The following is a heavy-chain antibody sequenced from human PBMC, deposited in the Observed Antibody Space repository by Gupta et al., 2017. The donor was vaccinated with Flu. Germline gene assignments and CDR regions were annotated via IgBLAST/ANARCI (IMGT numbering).Heavy chain of an antibody. V-gene: IGHV4-34*01. CDR3: ARGADIVVVPAAMKGWFDP. J-gene: IGHJ5*02. CDR2: INHSGST. Sequence: QVQLQQWGAGLLKPSETLSLTCAVYGGSFSGYYWSWIRQPPGKGLEWIGEINHSGSTNYNPSLKSRVTISVDTSKNQFSLKLSSVTAADTAVYYCARGADIVVVPAAMKGWFDPWGQGTLVTVSS. CDR1: GGSFSGYY. D-gene: IGHD2-2*01.